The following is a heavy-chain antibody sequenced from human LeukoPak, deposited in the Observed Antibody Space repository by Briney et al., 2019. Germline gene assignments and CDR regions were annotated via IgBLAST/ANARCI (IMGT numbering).Heavy chain of an antibody. CDR2: ISWNSGTI. CDR3: AKSTSGGNSGGNAFDI. D-gene: IGHD4-23*01. Sequence: GRSLRLSCAASGFTFDDYAMHWVRQAPGKGLEWVSGISWNSGTIDYADPVKGRFTISRDNAKNSLYLQMNSLRAEDTALYYWAKSTSGGNSGGNAFDIWGQGTMVTVSS. V-gene: IGHV3-9*01. J-gene: IGHJ3*02. CDR1: GFTFDDYA.